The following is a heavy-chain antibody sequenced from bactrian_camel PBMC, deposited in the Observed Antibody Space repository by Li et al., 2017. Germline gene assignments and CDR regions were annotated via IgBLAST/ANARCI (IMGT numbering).Heavy chain of an antibody. J-gene: IGHJ4*01. CDR1: GYTYNRNC. CDR3: AVELYESRCNTWYAGYVEY. CDR2: LDSNDRT. Sequence: HVQLVESGGGSVQAGGSLRLSCAASGYTYNRNCMAWFRQAPGKEREGVATLDSNDRTSYRDSVKGRFTISKDNRKNILYLQMNSLTPGDTAMYYCAVELYESRCNTWYAGYVEYWGQGTQVTVS. V-gene: IGHV3S53*01. D-gene: IGHD2*01.